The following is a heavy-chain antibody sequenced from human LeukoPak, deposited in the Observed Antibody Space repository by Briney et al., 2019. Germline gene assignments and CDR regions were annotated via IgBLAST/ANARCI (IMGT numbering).Heavy chain of an antibody. CDR2: ISSSGSTI. Sequence: PGGSLRLSCAASGFTFSSYGMHWVRQAPGKGLEWVSYISSSGSTIYYADSVKGRFTIFRDNAKNSLYLQMNSLRAEDTAVYYCAELGITMIGGVWGKGTTVTISS. J-gene: IGHJ6*04. CDR3: AELGITMIGGV. CDR1: GFTFSSYG. V-gene: IGHV3-48*04. D-gene: IGHD3-10*02.